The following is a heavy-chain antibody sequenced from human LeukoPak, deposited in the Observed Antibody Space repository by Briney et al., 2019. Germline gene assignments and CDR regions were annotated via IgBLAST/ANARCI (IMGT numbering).Heavy chain of an antibody. CDR3: ARGGNSWYADY. Sequence: SETLSLTCTVSSGSISSYYWSWIRQPPGKGLEWIGYIYYSGSTNYNPSLKSRVTISVDTSKNQFSLKLSSVTAADTAVYYCARGGNSWYADYWGQGALVTVSS. J-gene: IGHJ4*02. D-gene: IGHD6-13*01. CDR1: SGSISSYY. V-gene: IGHV4-59*01. CDR2: IYYSGST.